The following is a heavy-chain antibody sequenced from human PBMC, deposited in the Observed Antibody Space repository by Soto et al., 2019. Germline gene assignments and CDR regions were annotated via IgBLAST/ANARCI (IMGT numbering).Heavy chain of an antibody. D-gene: IGHD3-10*01. Sequence: GGSLRLSCAASGFSFSSYAVSWVRRAPGKGLEWVSSISGSGGTTYYADSVRGRFTISRDNSKNTLYLQMNSLRAEDTAVYYCAKDRVYGSGSRADYWGQGTLVTVSS. J-gene: IGHJ4*02. CDR1: GFSFSSYA. V-gene: IGHV3-23*01. CDR2: ISGSGGTT. CDR3: AKDRVYGSGSRADY.